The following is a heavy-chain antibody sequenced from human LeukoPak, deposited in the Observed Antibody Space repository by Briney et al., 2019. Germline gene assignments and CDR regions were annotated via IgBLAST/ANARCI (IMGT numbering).Heavy chain of an antibody. J-gene: IGHJ4*02. CDR1: GFTFSSYA. Sequence: GGSLRLSCAASGFTFSSYAMSWVRQAPGKGLEWVSGISASGGSTYYADSVKGRFTISRDNSKNTLYLQMNSLRAEDTAVYYCAKAKRVTMIVVVNPFDYWGQGTLVTVSS. CDR3: AKAKRVTMIVVVNPFDY. CDR2: ISASGGST. D-gene: IGHD3-22*01. V-gene: IGHV3-23*01.